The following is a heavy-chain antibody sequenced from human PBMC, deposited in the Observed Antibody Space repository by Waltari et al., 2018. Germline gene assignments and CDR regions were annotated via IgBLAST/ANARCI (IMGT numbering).Heavy chain of an antibody. CDR2: IYYSGST. Sequence: QVQLQESGPGLVKPSETLSLTCTVAGGSISRHYGSWFRQPPGKALEWSGYIYYSGSTNYNPSLNRRVTISVDTSKNQFSLKLSSVTAADTAVYYCARDGIMEDYYYYGMDVWGQGTTVTVSS. CDR1: GGSISRHY. V-gene: IGHV4-59*11. J-gene: IGHJ6*02. CDR3: ARDGIMEDYYYYGMDV. D-gene: IGHD3-16*01.